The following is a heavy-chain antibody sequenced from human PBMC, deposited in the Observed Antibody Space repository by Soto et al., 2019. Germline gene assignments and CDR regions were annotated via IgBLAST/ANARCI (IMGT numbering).Heavy chain of an antibody. J-gene: IGHJ1*01. CDR3: VREASGYDF. CDR2: IIPVFGRP. D-gene: IGHD5-12*01. CDR1: GGTFSSFG. Sequence: SVKVSCKASGGTFSSFGISWVRQAPGQGLEWMGGIIPVFGRPNYAQRFRGRLTITADESTNTSYMELIDLTSEDTAVYYCVREASGYDFWGQGTQVTVSS. V-gene: IGHV1-69*13.